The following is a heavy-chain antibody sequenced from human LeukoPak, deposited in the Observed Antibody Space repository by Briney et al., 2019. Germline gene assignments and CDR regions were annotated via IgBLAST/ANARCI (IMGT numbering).Heavy chain of an antibody. D-gene: IGHD3-10*01. J-gene: IGHJ4*02. CDR1: GGTFSSYA. CDR3: ARIPGESYYFDY. CDR2: IIPIFGTA. Sequence: SVKVSCKASGGTFSSYAISWVRQAPGQGLEWMGGIIPIFGTANYAQKFQGRVTITADESTSTAYMELSSLRSEDTAVYYCARIPGESYYFDYWGQGALVTVSS. V-gene: IGHV1-69*01.